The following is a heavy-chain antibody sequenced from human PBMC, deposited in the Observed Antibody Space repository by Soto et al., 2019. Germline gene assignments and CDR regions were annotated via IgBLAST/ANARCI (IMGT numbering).Heavy chain of an antibody. V-gene: IGHV1-18*01. CDR1: GYTFTSYG. J-gene: IGHJ3*02. D-gene: IGHD2-15*01. CDR3: ARAPEFRDMRGAFDI. CDR2: ISAYNGNT. Sequence: QVQLVQSGAEVKKPGASVKVSCKASGYTFTSYGISWVRQAPGQGLEWMGWISAYNGNTNYAQKLQGRVTMTTDTSTSTANMELRSLRSDDTAVYYCARAPEFRDMRGAFDIWGQGTMVTVSS.